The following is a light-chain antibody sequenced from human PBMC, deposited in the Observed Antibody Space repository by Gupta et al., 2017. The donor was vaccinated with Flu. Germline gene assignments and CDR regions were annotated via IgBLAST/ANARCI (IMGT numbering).Light chain of an antibody. CDR2: EVS. Sequence: NHVSWYQQHPGKAPKLMICEVSNRPSGVSNRFSGSKSGNTASLTISGLQAEDEADYYCSSYTSSTTWVFGGGTKLTVL. CDR1: NH. CDR3: SSYTSSTTWV. J-gene: IGLJ3*02. V-gene: IGLV2-14*01.